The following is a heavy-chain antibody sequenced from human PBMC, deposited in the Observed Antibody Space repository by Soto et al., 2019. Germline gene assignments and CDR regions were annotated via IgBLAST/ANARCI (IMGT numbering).Heavy chain of an antibody. Sequence: QVQLQESGPGLVKPSDTLSLTCVVSGYSISRSNWWGWIRQPPGKGLVWIGYIYYSGSTYYNPSLKSRVTMSVDTSKNQFSLKLSSVTAVDTAVYYCARTAPLYCSGGSCYANWFDPWGQGTLVTVSS. CDR2: IYYSGST. CDR1: GYSISRSNW. D-gene: IGHD2-15*01. CDR3: ARTAPLYCSGGSCYANWFDP. V-gene: IGHV4-28*01. J-gene: IGHJ5*02.